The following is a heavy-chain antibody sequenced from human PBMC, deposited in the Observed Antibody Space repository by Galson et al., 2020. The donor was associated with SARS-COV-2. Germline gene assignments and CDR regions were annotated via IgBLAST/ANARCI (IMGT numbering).Heavy chain of an antibody. D-gene: IGHD6-19*01. CDR3: ARFEVAGTAREFDY. J-gene: IGHJ4*02. V-gene: IGHV3-21*01. Sequence: FTFSSYSMNWVRQAPGKGLEWVSSISSSSSYIYYADSVKGRFTISRDNAKNSLYLQMNSLRAEDTAVYYCARFEVAGTAREFDYWGQGTLVTVSS. CDR2: ISSSSSYI. CDR1: FTFSSYS.